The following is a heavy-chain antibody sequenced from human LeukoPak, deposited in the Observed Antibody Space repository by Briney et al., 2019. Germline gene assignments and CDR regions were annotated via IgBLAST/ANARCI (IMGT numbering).Heavy chain of an antibody. CDR2: ISAYNGNT. CDR1: GYTFTSYG. Sequence: ASVKVSCKASGYTFTSYGISWVRQAPGQGLEWMGWISAYNGNTNYAQKLQGRVTMTTDTSTSTAYMELRSLRSDDTAVYYCASSQGSSWYPNNWFDPWGQGTLVTVSS. D-gene: IGHD6-13*01. CDR3: ASSQGSSWYPNNWFDP. J-gene: IGHJ5*02. V-gene: IGHV1-18*01.